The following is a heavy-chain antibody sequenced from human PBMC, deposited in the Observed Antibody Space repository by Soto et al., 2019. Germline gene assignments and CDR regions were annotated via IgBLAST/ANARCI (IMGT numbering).Heavy chain of an antibody. Sequence: SVKVSCKASGGTFSSYAISWVRQAPGQGLEWMGGIIPIFGTANYAQKFQGRVTITADESTSTAYMELSSLRSEDTAVYYCGTGPYYYYYGMDVWGQGTTVTVSS. CDR2: IIPIFGTA. V-gene: IGHV1-69*13. CDR1: GGTFSSYA. J-gene: IGHJ6*02. CDR3: GTGPYYYYYGMDV.